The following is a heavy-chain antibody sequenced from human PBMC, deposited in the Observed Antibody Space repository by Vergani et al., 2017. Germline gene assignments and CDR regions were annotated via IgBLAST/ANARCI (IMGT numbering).Heavy chain of an antibody. Sequence: EVHLVESGGGLVQPGRSLRLSCSGSGFTLGDYAMTWVRQAPGKGLEWVAFIWGKPYGGTTEYAASVKGRFTISRDDSKSIAYLQMSSLKAEDTAVYYCTRDLLDDSYAYFDYWGQGTLVTVSP. CDR2: IWGKPYGGTT. CDR1: GFTLGDYA. D-gene: IGHD3-16*01. V-gene: IGHV3-49*04. J-gene: IGHJ4*02. CDR3: TRDLLDDSYAYFDY.